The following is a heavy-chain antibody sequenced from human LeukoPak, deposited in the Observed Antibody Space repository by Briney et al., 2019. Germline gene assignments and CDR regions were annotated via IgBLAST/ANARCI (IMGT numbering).Heavy chain of an antibody. V-gene: IGHV1-2*06. Sequence: GASVKVSCKASGYTFTGYYMHWVRQAPGQGLEWMGQINPNSGGTNYAQKFQGRVTMTRDTSISTAYMELSRLRSDDTAVYYCARDPPRCSGGSCYARSSGDYWGQGTLVTVSS. CDR3: ARDPPRCSGGSCYARSSGDY. CDR2: INPNSGGT. D-gene: IGHD2-15*01. J-gene: IGHJ4*02. CDR1: GYTFTGYY.